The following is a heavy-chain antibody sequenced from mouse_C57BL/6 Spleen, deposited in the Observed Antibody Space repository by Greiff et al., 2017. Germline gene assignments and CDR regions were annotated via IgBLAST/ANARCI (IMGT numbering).Heavy chain of an antibody. V-gene: IGHV1-53*01. J-gene: IGHJ3*01. D-gene: IGHD3-2*02. CDR1: GYTFTSYG. CDR2: INPSNGGT. Sequence: VQLQQSGTELVKPGASVKLSCKASGYTFTSYGMHWVKQRPGQGLEWIGNINPSNGGTNYNEKFKSKATLTVDKSSSTAYMQLSSLTSEDSAVYYCARWQLRPLGFAYWGQGTLVTVSA. CDR3: ARWQLRPLGFAY.